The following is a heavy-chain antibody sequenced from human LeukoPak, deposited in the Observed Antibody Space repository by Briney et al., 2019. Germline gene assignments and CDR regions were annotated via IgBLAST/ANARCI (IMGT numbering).Heavy chain of an antibody. D-gene: IGHD5-18*01. J-gene: IGHJ3*02. CDR2: INPNSGGT. CDR1: GYTFTGYY. CDR3: ARELRGYSYGYGDAFDI. V-gene: IGHV1-2*06. Sequence: ASVKVSCKASGYTFTGYYMHWVRQAPGQGLEWMGRINPNSGGTNYAQKFQGRVTMTRDTSISTAYMELSSLRSEDTAVYYCARELRGYSYGYGDAFDIWGQGTMVTVSS.